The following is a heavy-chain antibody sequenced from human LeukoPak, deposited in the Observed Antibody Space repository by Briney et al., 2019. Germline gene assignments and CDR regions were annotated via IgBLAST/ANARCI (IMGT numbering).Heavy chain of an antibody. CDR2: ISGSGGST. Sequence: GGSLRLSCAASGFTFSSYAMNWVRQAPGKGLEWVSAISGSGGSTYYADSVKGRFTISRDNSKNTLYLQMNSLRAEDTAVYYCAKGARGYYYYGMDVWGQGTTVTVSS. CDR3: AKGARGYYYYGMDV. J-gene: IGHJ6*02. V-gene: IGHV3-23*01. CDR1: GFTFSSYA.